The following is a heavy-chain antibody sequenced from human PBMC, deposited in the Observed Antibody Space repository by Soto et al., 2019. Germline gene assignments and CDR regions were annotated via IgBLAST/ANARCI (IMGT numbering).Heavy chain of an antibody. Sequence: SVKVSCTASGYTFTDNYLHWVRQAPGQGLEWMGWINPKSGGTDFAQKFQGRVTMTRDTAITTGYMELTRLRSDDTALYYCAGAYYGSGHPKFCGQGTLVASSS. CDR3: AGAYYGSGHPKF. D-gene: IGHD3-10*01. V-gene: IGHV1-2*02. CDR1: GYTFTDNY. CDR2: INPKSGGT. J-gene: IGHJ4*02.